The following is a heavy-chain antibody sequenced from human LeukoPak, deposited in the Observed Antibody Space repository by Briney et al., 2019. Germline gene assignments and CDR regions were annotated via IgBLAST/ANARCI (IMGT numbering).Heavy chain of an antibody. J-gene: IGHJ4*02. D-gene: IGHD4-17*01. CDR3: AKDRGWQYADYETVAVEH. CDR2: ISVYTGKT. CDR1: GYTFSSYG. Sequence: ASVKVSCKASGYTFSSYGISWVRQAPGQGLEWMGWISVYTGKTYHAQKFQARVTMTTDTSTSTAYMELRSLRSDDTAVYYCAKDRGWQYADYETVAVEHWGQGTLVTVSS. V-gene: IGHV1-18*01.